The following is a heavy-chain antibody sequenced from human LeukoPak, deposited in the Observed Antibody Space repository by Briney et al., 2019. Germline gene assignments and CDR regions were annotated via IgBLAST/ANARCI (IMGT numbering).Heavy chain of an antibody. CDR1: VYTLTELS. V-gene: IGHV1-24*01. Sequence: ASVKVSCKVSVYTLTELSMHWVRQAPGRGLEWMGGFDPEDGETIYAQKFQGRVTMTEDTSTDTAYMELSSLRSEDTAVYYCATDYYDSSGYPPNAFDIWGQGTMVTVSS. CDR2: FDPEDGET. CDR3: ATDYYDSSGYPPNAFDI. J-gene: IGHJ3*02. D-gene: IGHD3-22*01.